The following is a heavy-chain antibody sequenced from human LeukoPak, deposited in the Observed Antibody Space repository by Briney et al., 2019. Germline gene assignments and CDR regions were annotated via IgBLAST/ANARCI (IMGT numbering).Heavy chain of an antibody. CDR1: GGSFSGYY. CDR2: INHSGST. Sequence: SETLSLTCAVYGGSFSGYYWSWIRQPPGKGLEWIGEINHSGSTNYNPSLKSRVTISVDTSKNQFSLKLSSVTAADTAVYYCARGFRDLLSLVETAQYGYWGQGTLVTVSS. D-gene: IGHD5-18*01. J-gene: IGHJ4*02. CDR3: ARGFRDLLSLVETAQYGY. V-gene: IGHV4-34*01.